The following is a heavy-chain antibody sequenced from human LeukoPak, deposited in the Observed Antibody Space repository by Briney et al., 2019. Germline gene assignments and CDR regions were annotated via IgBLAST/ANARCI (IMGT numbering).Heavy chain of an antibody. V-gene: IGHV3-23*01. CDR2: ISGGGGSA. CDR3: AKSDDFWSGYWRNFDS. J-gene: IGHJ4*01. CDR1: GFSFNNYA. D-gene: IGHD3-3*01. Sequence: GGSLRLSCAASGFTSGFSFNNYAMTWVRQAPGKGLEWVSSISGGGGSAYFADSAKGRFTISRDNSKNTVYLEMNSLRAEDTATYYCAKSDDFWSGYWRNFDSWGHGTLVTVSS.